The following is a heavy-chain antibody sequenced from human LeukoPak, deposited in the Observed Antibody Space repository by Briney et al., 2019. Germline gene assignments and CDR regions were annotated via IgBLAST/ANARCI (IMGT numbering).Heavy chain of an antibody. CDR3: AKGEWANLDAFDI. J-gene: IGHJ3*02. D-gene: IGHD1-14*01. V-gene: IGHV3-30*02. Sequence: GGSLRLSCAASGFTFSSYGMHWVRQAPGKGLEWVAFIRYDGSNKYYADSVKGRFTISRDNSKNTLYLQMNSLRAEDTAVYYCAKGEWANLDAFDIWGQGTMVTVSS. CDR1: GFTFSSYG. CDR2: IRYDGSNK.